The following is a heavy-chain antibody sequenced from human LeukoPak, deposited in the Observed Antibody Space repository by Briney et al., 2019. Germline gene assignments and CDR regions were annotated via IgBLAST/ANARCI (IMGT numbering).Heavy chain of an antibody. D-gene: IGHD2-15*01. Sequence: PSETLSLTCTVSGGSISSYYWTWIRQPPGKGLEWIGYIHDNGSANYNPSLKSRVTISLDTSKNQFSLKLTSVTAADTAMYYCARDRYCSGGSCYSGRFDPWGQGTLVTVSS. V-gene: IGHV4-59*01. CDR3: ARDRYCSGGSCYSGRFDP. CDR1: GGSISSYY. CDR2: IHDNGSA. J-gene: IGHJ5*02.